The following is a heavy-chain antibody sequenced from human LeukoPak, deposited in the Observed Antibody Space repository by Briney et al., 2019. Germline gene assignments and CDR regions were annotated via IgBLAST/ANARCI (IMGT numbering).Heavy chain of an antibody. Sequence: AGGSLRLSCSASGFTFSSYWMHWVRHAPGKGLVWVSRIYGDGTRIAYADSVKGRFTISRDNAKSTLYLQMNSLRVEDTAVYYCARNNRDYWGQGTLVTVSS. CDR1: GFTFSSYW. J-gene: IGHJ4*02. CDR2: IYGDGTRI. CDR3: ARNNRDY. D-gene: IGHD1/OR15-1a*01. V-gene: IGHV3-74*01.